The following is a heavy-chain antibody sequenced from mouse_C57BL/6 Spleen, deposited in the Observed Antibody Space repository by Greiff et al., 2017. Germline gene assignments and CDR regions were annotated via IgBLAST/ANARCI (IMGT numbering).Heavy chain of an antibody. CDR2: INYDGSST. J-gene: IGHJ3*01. V-gene: IGHV5-16*01. CDR3: ARGRDWDGEAWFAY. D-gene: IGHD4-1*01. Sequence: DVKLVESEGGLVQPGSSMKLSCTASGFTFSDYYMAWVRQVPEKGLEWVANINYDGSSTYYLDSLKSRFIISRDNAKNILYLQMSSLKSEDTATYYCARGRDWDGEAWFAYWGQGTLVTVSA. CDR1: GFTFSDYY.